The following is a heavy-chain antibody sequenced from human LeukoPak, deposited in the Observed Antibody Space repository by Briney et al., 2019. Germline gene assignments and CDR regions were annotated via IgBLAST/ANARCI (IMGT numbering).Heavy chain of an antibody. Sequence: GGSLRLSCAASGFTFDDYAMHWVRQAPGKGLEWVSLISGDSGSTYYADSVKGRFTISRDNSKNSLYLQMNSLRTEDTALYYCAKDILTGYYYGMDVWGQGTTVTVSS. CDR3: AKDILTGYYYGMDV. CDR2: ISGDSGST. D-gene: IGHD3-9*01. V-gene: IGHV3-43*02. CDR1: GFTFDDYA. J-gene: IGHJ6*02.